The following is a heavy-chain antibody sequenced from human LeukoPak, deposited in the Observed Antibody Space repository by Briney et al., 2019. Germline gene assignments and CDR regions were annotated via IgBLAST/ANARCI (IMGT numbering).Heavy chain of an antibody. J-gene: IGHJ4*02. CDR3: TTRGGSFSIFDY. D-gene: IGHD1-26*01. CDR1: GFTFSSYA. CDR2: ISYDGSNK. V-gene: IGHV3-30-3*01. Sequence: GGSLRLSCAASGFTFSSYAMHWVRQAPGKGLEWVAVISYDGSNKYYADSVKGRFTISRDNSMNTLYLQMNSLRAEDTAVYYCTTRGGSFSIFDYWGQGTLVTVSS.